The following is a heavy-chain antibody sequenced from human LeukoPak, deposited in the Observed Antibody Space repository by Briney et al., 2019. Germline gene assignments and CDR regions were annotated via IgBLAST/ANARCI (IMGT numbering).Heavy chain of an antibody. J-gene: IGHJ4*02. CDR3: ARGIVATLFH. Sequence: SETLSLTCTVSGGSISSGGYYWSWIRQHPGEGLEWIGYIYYSGSTYYNPSLKSRVTISVDTSKNQFSLKLSSVTAADTAVYYCARGIVATLFHWGQGTLVTVSS. D-gene: IGHD5-12*01. V-gene: IGHV4-31*03. CDR2: IYYSGST. CDR1: GGSISSGGYY.